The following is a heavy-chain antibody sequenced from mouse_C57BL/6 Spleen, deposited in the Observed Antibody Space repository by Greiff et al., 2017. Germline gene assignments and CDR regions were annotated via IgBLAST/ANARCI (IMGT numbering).Heavy chain of an antibody. CDR1: GFTFSSYA. J-gene: IGHJ1*03. D-gene: IGHD1-1*01. CDR3: ARDYYGSSNWYFDV. CDR2: ISDGGSYT. V-gene: IGHV5-4*01. Sequence: EVQLVESGGGLVKPGGSLKLSCAASGFTFSSYAMSWVRQTPEKRLERVATISDGGSYTYYPDNVKGRFTISRDNAKNNLYLQMSHLKSEDTAMYYCARDYYGSSNWYFDVWGTGTTVTVSS.